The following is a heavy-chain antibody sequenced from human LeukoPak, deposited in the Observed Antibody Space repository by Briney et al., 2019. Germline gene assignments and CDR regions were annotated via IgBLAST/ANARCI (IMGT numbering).Heavy chain of an antibody. D-gene: IGHD3-22*01. CDR2: IYYSGST. CDR3: ATDYYDSSGYFDY. V-gene: IGHV4-30-4*08. Sequence: SETLSLTCTVSGGSISSGDYYSSWIRQPPGKGLEWIGYIYYSGSTYYNPSLKSRVAISVDTSKNQFSLKLSSVTAADTAVYYCATDYYDSSGYFDYWGQGTLVTVSS. CDR1: GGSISSGDYY. J-gene: IGHJ4*02.